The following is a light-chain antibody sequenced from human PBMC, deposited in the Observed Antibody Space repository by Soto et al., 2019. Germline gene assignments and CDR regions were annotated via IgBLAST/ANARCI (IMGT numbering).Light chain of an antibody. CDR2: AAS. V-gene: IGKV1-9*01. J-gene: IGKJ2*01. CDR1: QGISSY. Sequence: DIQLTQSPSFLSASVGDRVTITCRASQGISSYLAWYQQKPGKAPKLLIYAASTLQSGVPSRFSGSGSGTEFTLTISNLQPEDFVTYYCQQLNSYPNTFGQGTKLEIK. CDR3: QQLNSYPNT.